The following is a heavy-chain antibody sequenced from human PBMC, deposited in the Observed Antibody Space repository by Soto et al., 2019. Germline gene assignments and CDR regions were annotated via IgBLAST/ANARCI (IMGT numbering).Heavy chain of an antibody. CDR2: IKQDGSEK. V-gene: IGHV3-7*01. D-gene: IGHD2-2*01. CDR3: ARDISRIVLVPAATYGMDV. CDR1: GFTFSSYW. J-gene: IGHJ6*02. Sequence: PGGSLRLSCAASGFTFSSYWMSWVRQAPGKGLEWVANIKQDGSEKYYVDSVKGRFTISRDNAKNSLYLQMNSLRAEDTAVYYCARDISRIVLVPAATYGMDVWGQGTTVTVSS.